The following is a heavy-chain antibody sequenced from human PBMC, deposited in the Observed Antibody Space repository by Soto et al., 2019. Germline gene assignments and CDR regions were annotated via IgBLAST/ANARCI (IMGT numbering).Heavy chain of an antibody. CDR2: IIPIFGTA. CDR3: ARGAGSSPAPIFYYGMDV. J-gene: IGHJ6*02. Sequence: QVQLVQSGAEVKKPGSSVKVSCKASGGTFSSYAISWVRQAPGQGLEWMGGIIPIFGTANYAQKFQGRVTITEDESTSTAYMELSSLRSEDTAVYYCARGAGSSPAPIFYYGMDVWGQGTTVTVSS. V-gene: IGHV1-69*01. CDR1: GGTFSSYA. D-gene: IGHD6-13*01.